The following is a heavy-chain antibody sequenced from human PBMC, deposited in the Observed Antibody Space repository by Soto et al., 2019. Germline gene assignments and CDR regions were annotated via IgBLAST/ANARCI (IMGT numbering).Heavy chain of an antibody. CDR3: STGRYRHGSDY. Sequence: EVQLVESGGGLVKPGESLRLSCAASGFTLTNGCMTWVRQAPGKGLEWVGRIRSKADGGTTDYSAPVKGRFTISRDDSKDTLYLQLNSLKDEDTAVYYCSTGRYRHGSDYWGPGTLVTVSS. V-gene: IGHV3-15*07. CDR1: GFTLTNGC. D-gene: IGHD5-18*01. CDR2: IRSKADGGTT. J-gene: IGHJ4*02.